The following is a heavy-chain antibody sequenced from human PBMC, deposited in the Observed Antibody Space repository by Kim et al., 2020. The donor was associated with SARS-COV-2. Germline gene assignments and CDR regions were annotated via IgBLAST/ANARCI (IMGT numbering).Heavy chain of an antibody. CDR1: GFTFSSYG. D-gene: IGHD4-17*01. Sequence: GGSLRLSCAASGFTFSSYGMHWVRQAPGKGLEWVAVISYDGRNKYYADSVKGRFTISRDNSKNTLYLQMNSLRAEDTAVYYCAKSGRDDYGDYWYFDLWGQGTLVTVSS. CDR3: AKSGRDDYGDYWYFDL. J-gene: IGHJ2*01. CDR2: ISYDGRNK. V-gene: IGHV3-30*18.